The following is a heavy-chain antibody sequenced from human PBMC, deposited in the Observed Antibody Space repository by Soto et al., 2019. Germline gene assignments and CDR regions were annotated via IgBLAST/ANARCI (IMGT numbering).Heavy chain of an antibody. CDR1: GFTFSSYG. Sequence: QVQLVESGGGVVQPGRSLRLSCAASGFTFSSYGMHWVRQAPGKGLEWVAVIWYVGSNKYYADSVKGRFTISRDNSKNTXXLQMNSLRAEDTAVYYCAREDYYYDSSGYSYYFDYWGQGTLVTVYS. CDR2: IWYVGSNK. J-gene: IGHJ4*02. V-gene: IGHV3-33*01. CDR3: AREDYYYDSSGYSYYFDY. D-gene: IGHD3-22*01.